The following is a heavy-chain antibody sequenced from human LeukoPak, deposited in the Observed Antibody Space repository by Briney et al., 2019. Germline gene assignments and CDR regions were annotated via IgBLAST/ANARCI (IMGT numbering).Heavy chain of an antibody. J-gene: IGHJ3*02. Sequence: SETLSLTCTFSGGSISSYNWSWIRQPGGKGLEWIARMCTSGSTNYNPSLKSRVTMSVDTSKNQFSLKLSSVTAADTAVYYCARWGYYDILTGYFSPDAFDIWGQGTMVTVSS. CDR2: MCTSGST. CDR3: ARWGYYDILTGYFSPDAFDI. D-gene: IGHD3-9*01. CDR1: GGSISSYN. V-gene: IGHV4-4*07.